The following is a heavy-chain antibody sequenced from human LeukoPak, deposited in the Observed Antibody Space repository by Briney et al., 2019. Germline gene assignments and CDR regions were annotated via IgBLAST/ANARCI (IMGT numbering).Heavy chain of an antibody. V-gene: IGHV4-34*01. CDR2: INHSGST. CDR1: GGSFSGYY. D-gene: IGHD1-1*01. J-gene: IGHJ4*02. CDR3: ARDYGGGTIDY. Sequence: SETLSLTCAVYGGSFSGYYWSWIRQPPGKGLEWIGEINHSGSTNYNPSLKSRVTISVDTSKNQFSLKLSSVTAADTAVYFCARDYGGGTIDYWGQGTLVTVSS.